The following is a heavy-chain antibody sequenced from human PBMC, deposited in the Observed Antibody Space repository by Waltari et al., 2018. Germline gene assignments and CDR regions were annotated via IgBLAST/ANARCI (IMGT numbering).Heavy chain of an antibody. V-gene: IGHV4-34*01. D-gene: IGHD6-13*01. Sequence: QVQLQQWGAGLLKPSETLSLTCAVYGGSFSGYYWSWIRKPPGKGLEWIGEINHSGRTNDNPSLKSRVTISVDTSKNQFSLKLISVTAADTAVYYCARGSGAAAGNWFDPWGQGTLVTVSS. CDR1: GGSFSGYY. CDR2: INHSGRT. J-gene: IGHJ5*02. CDR3: ARGSGAAAGNWFDP.